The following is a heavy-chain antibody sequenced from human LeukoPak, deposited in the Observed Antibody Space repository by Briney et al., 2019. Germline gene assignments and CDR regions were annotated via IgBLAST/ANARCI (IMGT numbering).Heavy chain of an antibody. CDR3: ASGSCSTSCYHSDWFDP. J-gene: IGHJ5*02. D-gene: IGHD2-2*01. CDR2: IIPIFGIA. CDR1: GGTFSSYA. Sequence: SVKVSCKASGGTFSSYAISWVRQAPGQGLEWMGRIIPIFGIANYAQKFQGRVTITADKSTSTAYMELSSLRSEDTAVYYCASGSCSTSCYHSDWFDPWGQGTLVTVSS. V-gene: IGHV1-69*04.